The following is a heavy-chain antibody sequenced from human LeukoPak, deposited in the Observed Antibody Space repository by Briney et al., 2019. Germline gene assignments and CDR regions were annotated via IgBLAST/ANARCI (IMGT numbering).Heavy chain of an antibody. V-gene: IGHV3-30*04. CDR3: AREQGQQWRRFDS. Sequence: GGSLRLSCAASGFTFNSYSMHCVRQAPGKGLKWVAVISSHGSNKDYADSVKGRFTISRDNSENTLYLQMDSLTTEDTGVYYCAREQGQQWRRFDSWGQGSPVTVSS. D-gene: IGHD6-19*01. CDR1: GFTFNSYS. CDR2: ISSHGSNK. J-gene: IGHJ4*02.